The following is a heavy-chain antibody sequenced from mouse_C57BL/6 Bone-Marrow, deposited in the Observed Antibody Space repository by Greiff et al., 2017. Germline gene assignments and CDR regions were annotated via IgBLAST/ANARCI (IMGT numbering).Heavy chain of an antibody. CDR3: SRQVTTVLATKYFDV. CDR2: ISGGGGNP. J-gene: IGHJ1*03. CDR1: GFTFSSYT. D-gene: IGHD1-1*01. V-gene: IGHV5-9*01. Sequence: DVKLVESGGGLVKPGGSLKLSCAASGFTFSSYTMSWVRQTPEKRLQWVAAISGGGGNPYYPDSVKGRFTISRDNDKNLLYLQMSSLRSEDTALYYCSRQVTTVLATKYFDVWGTGTTVTVSS.